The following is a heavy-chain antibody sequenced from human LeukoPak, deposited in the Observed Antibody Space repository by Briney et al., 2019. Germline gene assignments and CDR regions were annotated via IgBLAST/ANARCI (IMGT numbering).Heavy chain of an antibody. D-gene: IGHD3-22*01. V-gene: IGHV3-33*01. CDR1: GLTFSYYG. CDR3: ARDADTSEFFSWLDL. J-gene: IGHJ5*02. CDR2: IWHDGGKR. Sequence: GGSLRLSCAASGLTFSYYGMEWVRQAPGKGLEWVALIWHDGGKRYYADSVKGRFTISRDNSKNTLYLQMTTLRAEDTAVYYCARDADTSEFFSWLDLWGQGTLVTVSS.